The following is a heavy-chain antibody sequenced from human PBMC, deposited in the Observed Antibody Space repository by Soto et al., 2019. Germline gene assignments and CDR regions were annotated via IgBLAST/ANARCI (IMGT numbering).Heavy chain of an antibody. CDR1: GGSISSSSYY. D-gene: IGHD3-22*01. CDR2: IYYSGST. CDR3: ARLLSGYYPDY. J-gene: IGHJ4*02. Sequence: QLQLQESGPGLVKPSETLSLTCTVSGGSISSSSYYWGWIRQPPGKGLEWIGSIYYSGSTYYNPSLKSRVTISVDTSKNQFSLKLSSVTAADTAVYYCARLLSGYYPDYWGQGTLVTVSS. V-gene: IGHV4-39*01.